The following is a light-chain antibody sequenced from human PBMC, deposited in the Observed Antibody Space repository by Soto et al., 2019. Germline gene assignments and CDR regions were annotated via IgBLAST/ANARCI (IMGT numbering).Light chain of an antibody. CDR3: QHYNSDQVT. CDR1: QGIESS. Sequence: AIRLTQSPSSLSASVGDRVTITCRASQGIESSFAWYQQKKGKAPKLLIYAASSLQSGVPSRLRGSGSGTDFTLTISSMKNEDSDTYYCQHYNSDQVTFGGGTKVDIK. V-gene: IGKV1-13*02. J-gene: IGKJ4*01. CDR2: AAS.